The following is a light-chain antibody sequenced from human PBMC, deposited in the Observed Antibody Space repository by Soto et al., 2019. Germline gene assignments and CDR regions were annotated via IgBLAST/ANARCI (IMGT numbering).Light chain of an antibody. CDR1: DSNIGADYD. CDR3: QSYDMYLSGSVV. V-gene: IGLV1-40*01. J-gene: IGLJ2*01. Sequence: QSALTQPPSVSGAPGQRVTISCTGSDSNIGADYDVHWYQQLPGTAPKLLIFGNNNRPSGVPDRFSGSKSGTSASLAITGLQAEDEADYYCQSYDMYLSGSVVFGGGTKLTVL. CDR2: GNN.